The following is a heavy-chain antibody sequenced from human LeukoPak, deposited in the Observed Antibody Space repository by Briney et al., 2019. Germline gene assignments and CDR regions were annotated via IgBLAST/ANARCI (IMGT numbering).Heavy chain of an antibody. CDR1: GFTFSSYS. D-gene: IGHD5-24*01. J-gene: IGHJ3*02. CDR2: ISSSSSYI. Sequence: GGSLRLSCAASGFTFSSYSMNWVRQAPGKGLEWVSSISSSSSYIYYADSVKGRFTISRDNAKNSLYLQMNSLRAEDTAVYYCARGRGHNINDAFDIWGQGTMVTVSS. CDR3: ARGRGHNINDAFDI. V-gene: IGHV3-21*01.